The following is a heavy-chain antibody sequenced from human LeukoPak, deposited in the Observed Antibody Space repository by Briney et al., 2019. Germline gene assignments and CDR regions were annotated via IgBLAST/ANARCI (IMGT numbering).Heavy chain of an antibody. CDR3: ARTVSGSETFFSDY. CDR2: IYYSGNT. J-gene: IGHJ4*02. D-gene: IGHD3-10*01. Sequence: SQTLSLTCTVSGGSISSRNYYWSWIRQPPGKGLEWIGYIYYSGNTYYNPSLKTRLTISIDTSKNQFSLKLSSVTAADTAVYYCARTVSGSETFFSDYWGQGTLVTVSS. CDR1: GGSISSRNYY. V-gene: IGHV4-31*03.